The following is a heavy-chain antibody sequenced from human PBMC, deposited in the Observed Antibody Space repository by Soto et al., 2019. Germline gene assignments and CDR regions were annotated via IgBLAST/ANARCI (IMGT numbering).Heavy chain of an antibody. Sequence: QVQLVQSGAEVKKPGSSVTVSCKASGGTFSSYTISWVRQAPGQGLEWMGGIIPIFGTANYAPKFQGRVTITAAESTSTAYMELSSLRSEDTAVYYCARGNHRWLQLWYFDLWGRGTLVTVSS. J-gene: IGHJ2*01. CDR3: ARGNHRWLQLWYFDL. V-gene: IGHV1-69*12. CDR2: IIPIFGTA. D-gene: IGHD5-12*01. CDR1: GGTFSSYT.